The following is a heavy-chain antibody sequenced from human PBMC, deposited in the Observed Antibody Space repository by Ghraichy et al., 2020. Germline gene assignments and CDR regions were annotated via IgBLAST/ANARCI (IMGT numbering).Heavy chain of an antibody. CDR2: ILYDGSNK. Sequence: GGSLRLSCAASGFTFSSYGMHWVRQAPGKGLEWVAFILYDGSNKYYADSVKGRFTISRDNSKNTLYLQMNSLRAEDTAVYYCAKDRLITMVRGVIDYWGQGTLVTVSS. J-gene: IGHJ4*02. V-gene: IGHV3-30*02. D-gene: IGHD3-10*01. CDR1: GFTFSSYG. CDR3: AKDRLITMVRGVIDY.